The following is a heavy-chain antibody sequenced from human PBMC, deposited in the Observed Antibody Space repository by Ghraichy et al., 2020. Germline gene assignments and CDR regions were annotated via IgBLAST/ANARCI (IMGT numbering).Heavy chain of an antibody. Sequence: GGSLRLSCAASGFIFSRYWMSWVRQAPGKGLEWVANIKEDGSAKYYVDSVKGRFTISRDNAKNSLYLQMNSLRVEDTAVYYCARYSSGREAYWGQGTLVTVSS. CDR1: GFIFSRYW. CDR2: IKEDGSAK. V-gene: IGHV3-7*01. CDR3: ARYSSGREAY. D-gene: IGHD6-19*01. J-gene: IGHJ4*02.